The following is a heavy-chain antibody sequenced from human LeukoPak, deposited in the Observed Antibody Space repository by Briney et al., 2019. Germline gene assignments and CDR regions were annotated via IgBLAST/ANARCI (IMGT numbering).Heavy chain of an antibody. CDR3: ARDYGDYFDY. V-gene: IGHV3-21*01. CDR1: GFTFSSYS. D-gene: IGHD4-17*01. Sequence: PGGSLRLSCAASGFTFSSYSMNWVRQAPGKGLEWVSSISSSSSYTYYADSVKGRFTISRDNAKNSLYLQMNSLRAEDTAVYYCARDYGDYFDYWGQGTLVTVSS. J-gene: IGHJ4*02. CDR2: ISSSSSYT.